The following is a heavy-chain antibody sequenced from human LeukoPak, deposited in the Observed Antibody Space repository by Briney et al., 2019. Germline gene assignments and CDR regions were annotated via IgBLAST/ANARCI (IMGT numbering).Heavy chain of an antibody. Sequence: KPGGSLRLSCAASGFTFSSYGMHWVRQAPGKGLEWVAVIWYDGSNKYYADSVKGRFTISRDNSKNTLYLQMNSLRAEDTAVYYCAKSGGGGSSWYDLDYWGQGTLVTVSS. CDR1: GFTFSSYG. CDR2: IWYDGSNK. V-gene: IGHV3-33*06. J-gene: IGHJ4*02. D-gene: IGHD6-13*01. CDR3: AKSGGGGSSWYDLDY.